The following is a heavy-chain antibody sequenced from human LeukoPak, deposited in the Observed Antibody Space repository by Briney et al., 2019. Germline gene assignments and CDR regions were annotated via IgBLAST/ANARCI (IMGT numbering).Heavy chain of an antibody. CDR1: GYTFTGYY. J-gene: IGHJ4*02. CDR2: INPNSGGT. D-gene: IGHD3-22*01. Sequence: GASVKVSCKASGYTFTGYYMHWVRQAPGQGLEWMGWINPNSGGTNYAQKFQGRVTMTRDTSISTAYMELSRLRSDDTAVYYCARPRYDSSGYYLEIFDYWGPGTLVTVSS. V-gene: IGHV1-2*02. CDR3: ARPRYDSSGYYLEIFDY.